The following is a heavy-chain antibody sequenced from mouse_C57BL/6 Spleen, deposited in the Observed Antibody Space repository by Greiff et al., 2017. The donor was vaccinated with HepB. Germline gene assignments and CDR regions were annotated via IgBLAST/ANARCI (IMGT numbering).Heavy chain of an antibody. CDR3: ARDYSNFRFAY. Sequence: EVKLMESGGGLVKPGGSLKLSCAASGFTFSDYGMHWVRQAPEKGLEWVAYISSGSSTIYYADTVKGRFTISRDNAKNTLFLQMTSLRSEDTAMYYCARDYSNFRFAYWGQGTLVTVSA. J-gene: IGHJ3*01. CDR2: ISSGSSTI. D-gene: IGHD2-5*01. V-gene: IGHV5-17*01. CDR1: GFTFSDYG.